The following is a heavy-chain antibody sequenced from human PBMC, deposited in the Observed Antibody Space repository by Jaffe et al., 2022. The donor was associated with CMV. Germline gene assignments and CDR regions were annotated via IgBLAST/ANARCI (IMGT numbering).Heavy chain of an antibody. CDR2: IYWNGDK. V-gene: IGHV2-5*01. Sequence: QITLKESGPTLVKPTQTLTLTCTFSGFSLRTGGVGVGWIRQPPGKALEWLSLIYWNGDKRYSPSLKSRLTITKVTSKNQVVLTMTDMDPVDTATYYCVHPTGSYDSSGYYPHAFDVWGQGTMVIVSS. D-gene: IGHD3-22*01. CDR1: GFSLRTGGVG. CDR3: VHPTGSYDSSGYYPHAFDV. J-gene: IGHJ3*01.